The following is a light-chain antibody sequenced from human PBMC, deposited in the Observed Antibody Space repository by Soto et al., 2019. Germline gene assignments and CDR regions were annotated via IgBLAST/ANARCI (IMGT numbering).Light chain of an antibody. CDR3: QQSHNWPLT. V-gene: IGKV3-15*01. CDR2: SAS. CDR1: QSISSE. Sequence: EIVMTQSPATLSVSPGERATLSCRASQSISSELAWYQQKPGQPPRLLIYSASPRAPGVPARFTGSRSGAEFTLAISGLQSEDFAVYYCQQSHNWPLTFGQGTRLEI. J-gene: IGKJ2*01.